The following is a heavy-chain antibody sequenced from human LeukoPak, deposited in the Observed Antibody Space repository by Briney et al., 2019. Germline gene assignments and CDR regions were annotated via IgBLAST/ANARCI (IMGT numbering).Heavy chain of an antibody. D-gene: IGHD2-15*01. V-gene: IGHV3-23*01. Sequence: GGSLRLSCAASGFTFSSYAMTWVRQPPGKGLEGVSSITGSTGSTYYADSVKGRFTISRDNSKNTLYLQMNSLRAEDTAVYYCAKNIVVEVAAYDYRGQGTLVTVSS. J-gene: IGHJ4*02. CDR2: ITGSTGST. CDR3: AKNIVVEVAAYDY. CDR1: GFTFSSYA.